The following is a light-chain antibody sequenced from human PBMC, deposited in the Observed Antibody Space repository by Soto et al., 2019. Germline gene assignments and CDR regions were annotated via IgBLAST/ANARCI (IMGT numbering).Light chain of an antibody. Sequence: QSVLTHPPSVSGAPGQRVTISCTGSISNIGAGYDVHWYQQLPGTAPKLLIYGNSNRPSGVPDRFSGSKSGTSASLAITGLQAEDEADYYCQSYDSSRYVFGTGTKVTVL. CDR3: QSYDSSRYV. CDR2: GNS. CDR1: ISNIGAGYD. V-gene: IGLV1-40*01. J-gene: IGLJ1*01.